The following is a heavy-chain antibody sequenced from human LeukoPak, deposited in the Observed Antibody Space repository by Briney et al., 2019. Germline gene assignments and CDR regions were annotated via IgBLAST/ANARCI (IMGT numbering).Heavy chain of an antibody. Sequence: SETLSLTCTVSGGSISSSSYYWGWIRQPPGKGLEWIGSIYYSGSTYYNPSLKSRVTISVDTSKNQFSLKLSSVTAADTAVYYCASDILTGYHNWFDPWGQGTLVTVSS. V-gene: IGHV4-39*01. CDR3: ASDILTGYHNWFDP. D-gene: IGHD3-9*01. CDR2: IYYSGST. J-gene: IGHJ5*02. CDR1: GGSISSSSYY.